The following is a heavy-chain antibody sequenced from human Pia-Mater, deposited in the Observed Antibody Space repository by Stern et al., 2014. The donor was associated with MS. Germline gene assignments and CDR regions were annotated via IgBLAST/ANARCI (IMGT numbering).Heavy chain of an antibody. D-gene: IGHD3-22*01. CDR3: ARDRSGYYYDSRGYNNPPFDY. CDR2: IRSSSSYI. CDR1: GFPFSSHS. V-gene: IGHV3-21*01. Sequence: VQLVESGGGLVKPGGSLRLSCAASGFPFSSHSMHWVRQPPGKGLEWGSAIRSSSSYIYYADPVTGRFTISRDNAKNSLYLQMNSLRAEDTAVYYCARDRSGYYYDSRGYNNPPFDYWGQGTLVTVSS. J-gene: IGHJ4*02.